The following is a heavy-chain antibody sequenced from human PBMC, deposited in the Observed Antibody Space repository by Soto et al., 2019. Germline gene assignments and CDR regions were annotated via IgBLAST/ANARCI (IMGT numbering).Heavy chain of an antibody. V-gene: IGHV4-30-4*01. CDR1: GGSISVEHYH. CDR3: VREDDGGDRDYHGLDV. CDR2: IHYSGSV. J-gene: IGHJ6*02. D-gene: IGHD2-21*02. Sequence: QVQLQESDPGLVRPSQTLSLTCTVSGGSISVEHYHWTWIRQPPGKGLEWIGYIHYSGSVYYNPSPQSRLSMSVDTSKNLFSLKLASVTAADTAVYFCVREDDGGDRDYHGLDVCGQGTTVTVSS.